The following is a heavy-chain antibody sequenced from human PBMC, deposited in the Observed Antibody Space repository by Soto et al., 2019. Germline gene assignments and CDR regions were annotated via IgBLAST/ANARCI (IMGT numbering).Heavy chain of an antibody. V-gene: IGHV4-31*01. CDR3: ARGGYYYENSGQNAYDY. CDR2: IYYGGST. CDR1: GGSISSGGYY. Sequence: PSETLSLTCTVSGGSISSGGYYWSWIRQHPGKGLEWIGYIYYGGSTYYNPSLKSQATISGDTSKNQFSLKLSSVTAADTAVYYCARGGYYYENSGQNAYDYWGQGILVTVSS. D-gene: IGHD3-22*01. J-gene: IGHJ4*01.